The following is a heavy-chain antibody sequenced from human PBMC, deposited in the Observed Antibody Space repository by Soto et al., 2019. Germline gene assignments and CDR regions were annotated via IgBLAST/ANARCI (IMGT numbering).Heavy chain of an antibody. CDR1: GYIFTSYW. D-gene: IGHD3-10*01. V-gene: IGHV5-51*01. J-gene: IGHJ6*02. CDR2: IYPGDSDT. Sequence: GESLKISCQGSGYIFTSYWIGWVRQMPGKGLEWMGIIYPGDSDTRYSPSFQGQVTISADKSISTAYLQWSSLKASDTAMYYCAGGGVRGVVTRTRDYYGMDVWGQGTTVTVSS. CDR3: AGGGVRGVVTRTRDYYGMDV.